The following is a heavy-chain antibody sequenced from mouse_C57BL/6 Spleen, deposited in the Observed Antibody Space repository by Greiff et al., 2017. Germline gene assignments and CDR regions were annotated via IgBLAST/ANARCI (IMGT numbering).Heavy chain of an antibody. CDR2: IYPGSGNT. Sequence: LVESGAELVRPGASVKLSCKASGYTFTDYYINWVKQRPGQGLEWIARIYPGSGNTYYNEKFKGKATLTAEKSSSTAYMQLSSLTSEDSAVYFCARSGTGPWFAYWGQGTLVTVSA. J-gene: IGHJ3*01. V-gene: IGHV1-76*01. CDR1: GYTFTDYY. CDR3: ARSGTGPWFAY. D-gene: IGHD4-1*01.